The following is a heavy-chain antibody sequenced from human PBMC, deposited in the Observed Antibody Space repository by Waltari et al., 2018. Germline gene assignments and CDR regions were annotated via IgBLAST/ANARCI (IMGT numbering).Heavy chain of an antibody. CDR2: INHIGGA. D-gene: IGHD5-18*01. V-gene: IGHV4-34*01. CDR3: AIMGDTAMVTGVDYYMDV. Sequence: QVQLQQWGAGLLKPSETLSLTCAVYGGSFSGYYWSWIRQPPGKGLEWIGEINHIGGANYNPSIKRRVTISVDTSKNQFSLKLSSVTAADTAVYYCAIMGDTAMVTGVDYYMDVWGKGTTVTISS. CDR1: GGSFSGYY. J-gene: IGHJ6*03.